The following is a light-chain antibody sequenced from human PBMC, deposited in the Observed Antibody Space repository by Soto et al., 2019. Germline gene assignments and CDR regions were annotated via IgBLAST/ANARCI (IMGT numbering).Light chain of an antibody. Sequence: EIVLTQSPDTLSLSPGERATLSCRASQSVSGYLGWYQQKPGQAPRLLIYDASNRAYGFPARFRGRGSVTNFTLAIASLEPDDFAVYYCQQRSNWPYLTFGGGTRV. CDR3: QQRSNWPYLT. CDR2: DAS. J-gene: IGKJ4*01. V-gene: IGKV3-11*01. CDR1: QSVSGY.